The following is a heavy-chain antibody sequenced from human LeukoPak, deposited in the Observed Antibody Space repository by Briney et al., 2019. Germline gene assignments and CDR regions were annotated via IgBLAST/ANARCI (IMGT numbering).Heavy chain of an antibody. CDR2: IYTSGST. CDR3: ASHDSPNWYFDL. CDR1: GGSISSYY. D-gene: IGHD2-15*01. Sequence: SETLSLTCSVSGGSISSYYWSWIRQPAGRGLEWIGRIYTSGSTNYNPSLKSRVTMSVDTSKNQFSLKLSSVTAADTAVYYCASHDSPNWYFDLWGRGTLVTVSS. V-gene: IGHV4-4*07. J-gene: IGHJ2*01.